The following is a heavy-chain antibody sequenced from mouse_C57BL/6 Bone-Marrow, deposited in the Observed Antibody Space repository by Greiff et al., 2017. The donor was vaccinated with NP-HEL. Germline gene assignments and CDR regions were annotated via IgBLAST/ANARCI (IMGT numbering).Heavy chain of an antibody. D-gene: IGHD4-1*01. CDR1: GFTFSSYG. V-gene: IGHV5-6*01. CDR2: ISSGGSYT. Sequence: EVQGVESGGDLVKPGGSLKLSCAASGFTFSSYGMSWVRQTPDKRLEWVATISSGGSYTYYPDSVKGRFTISRDNAKNTLYLQMSSLKSEDTAMYYCARRKANWDNFDYWGQGTTLTVSS. J-gene: IGHJ2*01. CDR3: ARRKANWDNFDY.